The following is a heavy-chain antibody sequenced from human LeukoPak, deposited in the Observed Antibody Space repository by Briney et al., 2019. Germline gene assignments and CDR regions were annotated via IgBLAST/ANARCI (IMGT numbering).Heavy chain of an antibody. Sequence: GASVKVSCKASGYTFTSYGISWVRQAPGQGLEWMGWISAYNGNTNYAQKIQGRVTMTTDTSTSTAYMELRSLRSDDTAVYYCAGVNGRRGYSYGNDYWGQGTLVTVSP. D-gene: IGHD5-18*01. J-gene: IGHJ4*02. CDR1: GYTFTSYG. V-gene: IGHV1-18*01. CDR3: AGVNGRRGYSYGNDY. CDR2: ISAYNGNT.